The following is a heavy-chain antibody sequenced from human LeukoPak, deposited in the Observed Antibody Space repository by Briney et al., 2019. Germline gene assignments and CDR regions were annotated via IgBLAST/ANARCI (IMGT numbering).Heavy chain of an antibody. CDR1: GFTFRTFW. V-gene: IGHV3-7*01. Sequence: GGSLRLSCEASGFTFRTFWMSWVRQAPGKGLEWVANINQDGSDKYYVDSVRGRFTISRDNAKNSLYLQMNSLRDEDTALYYCARGGRVPFDYWGQGTLVTVSS. CDR3: ARGGRVPFDY. J-gene: IGHJ4*02. CDR2: INQDGSDK.